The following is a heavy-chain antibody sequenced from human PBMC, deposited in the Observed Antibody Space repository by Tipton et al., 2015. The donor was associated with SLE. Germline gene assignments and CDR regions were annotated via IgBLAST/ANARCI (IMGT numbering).Heavy chain of an antibody. CDR2: IIPIFGTA. D-gene: IGHD3-3*01. CDR3: ARVSTIFGVVIGPIDAFDI. CDR1: GGTFSSNA. J-gene: IGHJ3*02. V-gene: IGHV1-69*01. Sequence: QSGPEVKKPGSSVKVSCKASGGTFSSNAISWVRQAPGQGLEWMGGIIPIFGTAKYAQKFQGRVMITADESTSTAYMELSSLRSEDTAVYYCARVSTIFGVVIGPIDAFDIWGQGTMVTVSS.